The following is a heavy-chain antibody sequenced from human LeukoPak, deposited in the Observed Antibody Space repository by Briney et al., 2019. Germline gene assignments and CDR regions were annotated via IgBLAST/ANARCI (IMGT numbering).Heavy chain of an antibody. V-gene: IGHV1-69*04. CDR3: AQRQGIWFDP. J-gene: IGHJ5*02. D-gene: IGHD1-1*01. CDR1: GGTFSSYA. CDR2: IIPILGIA. Sequence: ASVKVSCKACGGTFSSYAISWVRQAPGQGLEWMGRIIPILGIANYAQKFQGRVTITADKSTSTAYMELSSLGSEDTAVYYCAQRQGIWFDPWGQGTLVTVSS.